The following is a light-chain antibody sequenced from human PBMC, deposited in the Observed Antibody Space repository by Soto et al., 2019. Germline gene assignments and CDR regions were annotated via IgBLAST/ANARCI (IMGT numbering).Light chain of an antibody. CDR3: QQYGSSPPT. V-gene: IGKV3-20*01. CDR2: GAS. CDR1: QSISKY. J-gene: IGKJ1*01. Sequence: IVLTQSPGTLSLSPGERTNLSCRASQSISKYLAWYQQKPGQGPRLLIYGASSRATGTPDRFSGSGSGTDFTLTINRLEPEDFALYYCQQYGSSPPTFGQGTKVEIK.